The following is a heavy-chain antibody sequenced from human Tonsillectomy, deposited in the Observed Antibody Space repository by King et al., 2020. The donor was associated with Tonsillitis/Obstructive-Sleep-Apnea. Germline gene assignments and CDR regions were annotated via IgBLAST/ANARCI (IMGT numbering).Heavy chain of an antibody. V-gene: IGHV3-30*18. D-gene: IGHD2-2*02. Sequence: QVQLVESGGGVVQPGRSLRLSCAASGFTFSNYGMHWVRQAPGKGLEWVAFISFDGSNKYYADSVKGRFTISRDNSKNTLYLQMSSLRAEDTAVYYCAKNPIAPAAIHNSYYYGMDVWGQGTTVTVSS. CDR1: GFTFSNYG. CDR3: AKNPIAPAAIHNSYYYGMDV. J-gene: IGHJ6*02. CDR2: ISFDGSNK.